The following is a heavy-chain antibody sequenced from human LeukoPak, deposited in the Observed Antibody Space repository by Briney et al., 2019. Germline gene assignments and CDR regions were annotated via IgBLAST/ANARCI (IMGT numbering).Heavy chain of an antibody. CDR1: GFTFSSYE. J-gene: IGHJ6*03. CDR3: ARVAAALYYYYMDV. V-gene: IGHV3-48*01. CDR2: ISSSSSTI. D-gene: IGHD6-13*01. Sequence: GGSLRLSCAASGFTFSSYEMNWVRQAPGKGLEWVSYISSSSSTIYYADSVKGRFTISRDNAKNSLYLQMNSLRAEDTAVYYCARVAAALYYYYMDVWGKGTTVTVSS.